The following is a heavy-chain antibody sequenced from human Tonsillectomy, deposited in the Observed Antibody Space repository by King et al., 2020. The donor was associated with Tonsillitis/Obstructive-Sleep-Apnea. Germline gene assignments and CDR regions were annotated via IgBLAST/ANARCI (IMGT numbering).Heavy chain of an antibody. V-gene: IGHV1-46*01. J-gene: IGHJ4*02. Sequence: QLVQSGAEVKTPGASVKVSCKASGYTFTWYYIHWVRQARGQGVEWVGIINPSSDFTTYAQKFQGRVTMTTDTSASTVYLVLSSLRSEDTAVYYCARDDVVGRYIDSWGQGTLVTVSS. CDR2: INPSSDFT. CDR1: GYTFTWYY. D-gene: IGHD1-14*01. CDR3: ARDDVVGRYIDS.